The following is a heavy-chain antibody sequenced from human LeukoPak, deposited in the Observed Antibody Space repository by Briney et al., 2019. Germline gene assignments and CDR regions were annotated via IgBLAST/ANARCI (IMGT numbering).Heavy chain of an antibody. CDR2: ISSSGNTI. V-gene: IGHV3-48*01. CDR1: GFTFSNHN. Sequence: GGSLRLSCAASGFTFSNHNMNWIRQAPGKGLEWISYISSSGNTIYYADSVKGRFTISRDNAKNSLYLDMNSLRADDTSVYYCARRGQFDFWGQGTLVTVFS. D-gene: IGHD3-10*01. J-gene: IGHJ4*02. CDR3: ARRGQFDF.